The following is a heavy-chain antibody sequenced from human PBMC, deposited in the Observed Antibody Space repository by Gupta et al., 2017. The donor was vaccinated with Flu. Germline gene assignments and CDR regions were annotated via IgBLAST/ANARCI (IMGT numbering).Heavy chain of an antibody. D-gene: IGHD5-18*01. J-gene: IGHJ6*02. CDR2: IFPGDSDT. Sequence: SGYSFSIYWIAWVRQMPGKGLEWMGIIFPGDSDTRYSPSFQGQVTISADKSINTAYLQWSXLXASDTAXYYCARVNTAVAYFGLDVWGQGTTVTVSS. CDR3: ARVNTAVAYFGLDV. CDR1: GYSFSIYW. V-gene: IGHV5-51*01.